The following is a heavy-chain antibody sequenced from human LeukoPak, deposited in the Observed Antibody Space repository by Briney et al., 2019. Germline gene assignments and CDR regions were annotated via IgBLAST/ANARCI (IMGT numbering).Heavy chain of an antibody. D-gene: IGHD3-10*01. V-gene: IGHV3-23*01. CDR2: ISGSGVYT. Sequence: QSGGSLRLSCAASGFTFDSYGMNWVRQAPGKGLEWVSGISGSGVYTYYADSVKGRFTISRDNSKNTLYLHMTSLRTEDTAVYYCAKRPPGSGLDYWGQGTLVTVSS. J-gene: IGHJ4*02. CDR1: GFTFDSYG. CDR3: AKRPPGSGLDY.